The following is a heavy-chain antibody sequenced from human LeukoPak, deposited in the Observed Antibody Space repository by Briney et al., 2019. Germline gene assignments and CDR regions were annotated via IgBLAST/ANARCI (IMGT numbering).Heavy chain of an antibody. Sequence: GGSLRLSCAASGFTFSSYSMNWVRQAPGKGLEWVSSISSSSSYIYYADSVKGRFTISRDNAKNSLYLQMNSLRAEDTAVYYCARDRAEGSSSWFHFDYWGQGTLVIVSS. V-gene: IGHV3-21*01. J-gene: IGHJ4*02. CDR3: ARDRAEGSSSWFHFDY. CDR2: ISSSSSYI. CDR1: GFTFSSYS. D-gene: IGHD6-13*01.